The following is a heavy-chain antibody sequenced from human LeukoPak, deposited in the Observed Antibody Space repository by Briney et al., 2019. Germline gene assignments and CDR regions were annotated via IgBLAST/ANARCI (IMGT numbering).Heavy chain of an antibody. D-gene: IGHD5-18*01. Sequence: PGGSLRLSCAASGFTFSSYAMSWVRQAPGKGLEWVSAISGSGGSTYYADSVKGRFTISRDNSKNTLYLQMNSLRAEDAAVYYCAKARGYSYGYYFDYWGQGTLVTVSS. CDR3: AKARGYSYGYYFDY. J-gene: IGHJ4*02. CDR1: GFTFSSYA. V-gene: IGHV3-23*01. CDR2: ISGSGGST.